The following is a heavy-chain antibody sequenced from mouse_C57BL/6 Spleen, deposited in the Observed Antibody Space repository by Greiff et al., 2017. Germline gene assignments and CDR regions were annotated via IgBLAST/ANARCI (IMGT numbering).Heavy chain of an antibody. J-gene: IGHJ1*03. D-gene: IGHD2-5*01. CDR2: IDPNSGGT. V-gene: IGHV1-72*01. CDR3: ARGGSNYAFRWYFDV. CDR1: GYTFTSYW. Sequence: QQSCQASGYTFTSYWMHWVKQRPGRGLEWIGRIDPNSGGTKYNEKFKSKATLTVDKPSSTAYMQLSSLTSEDSAVYYCARGGSNYAFRWYFDVWGTGTTVTVSS.